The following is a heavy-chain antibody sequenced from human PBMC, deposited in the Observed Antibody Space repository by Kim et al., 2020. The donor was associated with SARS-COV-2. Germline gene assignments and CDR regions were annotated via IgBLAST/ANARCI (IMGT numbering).Heavy chain of an antibody. J-gene: IGHJ4*02. D-gene: IGHD3-10*01. Sequence: KGRFTISRDNAKKSLYLQMHSLRAEDTALYYCAKAPSAMVRGLIIYYFDYWGQGTLVTVSS. V-gene: IGHV3-9*01. CDR3: AKAPSAMVRGLIIYYFDY.